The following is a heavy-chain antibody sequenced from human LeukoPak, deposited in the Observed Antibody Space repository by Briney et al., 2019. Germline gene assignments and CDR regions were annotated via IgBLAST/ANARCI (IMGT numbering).Heavy chain of an antibody. D-gene: IGHD2-2*01. CDR3: ARGGGLLSYYYYMDV. J-gene: IGHJ6*03. CDR2: IYYSGST. Sequence: TSETLSLTCTVSGGSISSYYWSWIRQPPGKGLEWIGYIYYSGSTNYNPSLKSRVTISVDTSKNQFSLKLSSVTAADTAVYYCARGGGLLSYYYYMDVWGKGTTVTISS. CDR1: GGSISSYY. V-gene: IGHV4-59*01.